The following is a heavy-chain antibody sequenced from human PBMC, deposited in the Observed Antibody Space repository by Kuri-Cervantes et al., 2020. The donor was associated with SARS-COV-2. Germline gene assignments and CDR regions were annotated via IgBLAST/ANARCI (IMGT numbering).Heavy chain of an antibody. D-gene: IGHD2-2*01. J-gene: IGHJ5*02. V-gene: IGHV4-38-2*01. CDR2: IYHSRST. CDR3: ARHPAPRYCSSTSCYGIWFDP. Sequence: SETLSLTCAVSGYSISSGYYWGWIRQPPGKGLEWIGSIYHSRSTYYNPSLKSRVTISVDTSKNQFSLKLSSVTAADTAVYYCARHPAPRYCSSTSCYGIWFDPWGQGTLVTVSS. CDR1: GYSISSGYY.